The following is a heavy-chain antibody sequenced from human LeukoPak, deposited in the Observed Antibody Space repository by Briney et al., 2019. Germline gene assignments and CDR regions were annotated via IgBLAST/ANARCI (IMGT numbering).Heavy chain of an antibody. D-gene: IGHD3-22*01. J-gene: IGHJ5*02. Sequence: GASVKVSCKASGGTFSSYAISWVRQAPGQGLEWMGGIIPIFGTANYAQKFQGRVTITADESTSTAYMELSSLRSEDTAVYYCASSIPSSGPPTRFDPWGQGTLVTVSS. CDR2: IIPIFGTA. CDR3: ASSIPSSGPPTRFDP. V-gene: IGHV1-69*13. CDR1: GGTFSSYA.